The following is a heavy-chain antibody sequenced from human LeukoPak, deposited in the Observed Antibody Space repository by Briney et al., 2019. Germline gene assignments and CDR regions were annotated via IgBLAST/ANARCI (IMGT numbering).Heavy chain of an antibody. CDR3: AKAQYYYGSGSYFYAFDI. Sequence: GGSLRLSCAASGFTFSSYSMNWVRQAPGKGLEWVSYISSSSRTIYYADSVKGRFTISRGNAKNSLYLQMNSLRAEDTAVYYCAKAQYYYGSGSYFYAFDIWGQGTMVTVSS. D-gene: IGHD3-10*01. V-gene: IGHV3-48*01. CDR1: GFTFSSYS. J-gene: IGHJ3*02. CDR2: ISSSSRTI.